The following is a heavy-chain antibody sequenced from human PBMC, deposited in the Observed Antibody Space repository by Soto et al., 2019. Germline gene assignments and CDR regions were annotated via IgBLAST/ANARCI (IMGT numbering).Heavy chain of an antibody. D-gene: IGHD5-18*01. J-gene: IGHJ4*02. V-gene: IGHV1-69*02. CDR3: ARVESYGYYFDY. Sequence: ASVKVSFKASGGTFSSYTISWVRQAPGQGLEWMGRIIPILGIANYAQKFQGRVTITRDTSTSTVYMELSSLRSEDTAVYYCARVESYGYYFDYWGQGTLVTSPQ. CDR1: GGTFSSYT. CDR2: IIPILGIA.